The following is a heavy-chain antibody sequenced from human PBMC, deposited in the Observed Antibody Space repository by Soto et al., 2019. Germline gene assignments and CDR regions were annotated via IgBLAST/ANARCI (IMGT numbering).Heavy chain of an antibody. CDR3: ARDPGYSSGWYTDY. Sequence: QVQLVQSGAEVKKPGASVRVSCKASRDTFTSYGITWVRQAPGQGLEWMAWISTYNGNTIYAQNFQGRVTGTTDTXXMTGYMEVRSLSGDDTAVYYCARDPGYSSGWYTDYWGQGTLVTVSS. CDR2: ISTYNGNT. CDR1: RDTFTSYG. V-gene: IGHV1-18*01. D-gene: IGHD6-19*01. J-gene: IGHJ4*02.